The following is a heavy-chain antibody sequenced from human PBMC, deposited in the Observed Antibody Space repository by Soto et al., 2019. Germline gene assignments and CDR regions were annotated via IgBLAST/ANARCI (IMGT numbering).Heavy chain of an antibody. Sequence: EVQLVESGGGLVQPGGSLRLSCAASGFTVSSHYMTWVRQAPGKGLEWVSVIYTGGSTYYTDSVKGRFHISRDNSKNKLYLQMNSLRAEDTAVYYCARSLSTVTSWVYWGQGTLVTVSS. CDR3: ARSLSTVTSWVY. CDR1: GFTVSSHY. D-gene: IGHD4-17*01. J-gene: IGHJ4*02. CDR2: IYTGGST. V-gene: IGHV3-66*01.